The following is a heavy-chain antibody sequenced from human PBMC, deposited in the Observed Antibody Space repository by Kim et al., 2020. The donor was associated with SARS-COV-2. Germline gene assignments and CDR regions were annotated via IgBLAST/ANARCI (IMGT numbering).Heavy chain of an antibody. D-gene: IGHD2-21*01. CDR3: ARVVGDRDWYFDL. Sequence: AQQFQSRVTMTRDTSTSTVYMELSSLRSEGTAVYYCARVVGDRDWYFDLWGRGTLVTVSS. V-gene: IGHV1-46*01. J-gene: IGHJ2*01.